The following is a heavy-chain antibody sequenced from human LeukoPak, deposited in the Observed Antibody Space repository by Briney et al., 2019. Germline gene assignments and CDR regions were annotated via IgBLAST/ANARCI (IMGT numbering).Heavy chain of an antibody. D-gene: IGHD3-16*01. Sequence: GGSLRLSCAASRFTFSGFAMSWIRQAPGKGLEWVSSISRSGESTFYADSVRGRFTISRDNSKNTVSLQMESLRAEDTALYYCAKDYAVGSIDYWGQGTLVTVSS. CDR1: RFTFSGFA. CDR2: ISRSGEST. V-gene: IGHV3-23*01. CDR3: AKDYAVGSIDY. J-gene: IGHJ4*02.